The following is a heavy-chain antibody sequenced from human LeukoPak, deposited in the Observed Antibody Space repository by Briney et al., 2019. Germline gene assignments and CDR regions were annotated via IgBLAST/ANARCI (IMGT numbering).Heavy chain of an antibody. V-gene: IGHV4-38-2*02. CDR2: INHSGST. CDR3: ARGVAVAIDY. D-gene: IGHD6-19*01. J-gene: IGHJ4*02. CDR1: GYSISSGYY. Sequence: PSETLSLTCTVSGYSISSGYYWGWIRQPPGKGLEWIGEINHSGSTNYNPSLKSRVTISVDTSKNQFSLKLSSVTAADTAVYYCARGVAVAIDYWGQGTLVTVSS.